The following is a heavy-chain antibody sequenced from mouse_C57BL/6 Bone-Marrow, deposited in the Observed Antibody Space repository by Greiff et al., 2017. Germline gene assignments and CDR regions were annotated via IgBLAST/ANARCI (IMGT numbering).Heavy chain of an antibody. Sequence: VQLQQSGPELVKPGASVKISCKASGYTFTDYYMNWVKQSHGKSLEWIGDINPNNGGTSYNQKFKGTATLTVDKSSSTAYMELRSLTSEDSAVYYCARIYYFSFAYWGQGTLVTVSA. V-gene: IGHV1-26*01. CDR3: ARIYYFSFAY. D-gene: IGHD2-1*01. J-gene: IGHJ3*01. CDR2: INPNNGGT. CDR1: GYTFTDYY.